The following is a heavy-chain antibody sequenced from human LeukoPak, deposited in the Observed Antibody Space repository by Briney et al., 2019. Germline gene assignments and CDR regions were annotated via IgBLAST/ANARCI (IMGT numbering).Heavy chain of an antibody. J-gene: IGHJ4*02. D-gene: IGHD5-12*01. CDR1: GYTFTTYG. CDR2: ISAYNGNT. CDR3: ARSLLIVATIGYFDY. Sequence: ASVKVSCKASGYTFTTYGISWVRQAPGQGLEWMGWISAYNGNTNYAQKLLGRVTMTTDTSTNTAYMELRSLRSDDTAVYYCARSLLIVATIGYFDYWGQGTLVTVSS. V-gene: IGHV1-18*01.